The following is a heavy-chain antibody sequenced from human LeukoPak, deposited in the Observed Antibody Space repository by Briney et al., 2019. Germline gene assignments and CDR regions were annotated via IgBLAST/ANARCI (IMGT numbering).Heavy chain of an antibody. D-gene: IGHD3-9*01. CDR3: AKVNGPILTGKLDC. Sequence: GSLRLSCAASGFTFSNIAMTWVRQAPGERLEWVSTISGSGESTYYADSLKGRFTISRDNSKNTVYLHMNSLRAEDTAVYYCAKVNGPILTGKLDCWGQGALVSASS. CDR1: GFTFSNIA. V-gene: IGHV3-23*01. CDR2: ISGSGEST. J-gene: IGHJ4*02.